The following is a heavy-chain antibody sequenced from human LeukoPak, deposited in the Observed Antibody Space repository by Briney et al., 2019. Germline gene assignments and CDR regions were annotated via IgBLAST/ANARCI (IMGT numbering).Heavy chain of an antibody. CDR1: GFTVSSNY. J-gene: IGHJ4*02. Sequence: PGGSLRLSCAASGFTVSSNYMSWVRQAPGKGLEWVSTIGGSGGPTYYADSVKGRFTISRDNSKNTLFLQMNSLRADDTAVYYCARTVHLDYWGQGTLVTVSS. V-gene: IGHV3-23*01. CDR3: ARTVHLDY. D-gene: IGHD1-1*01. CDR2: IGGSGGPT.